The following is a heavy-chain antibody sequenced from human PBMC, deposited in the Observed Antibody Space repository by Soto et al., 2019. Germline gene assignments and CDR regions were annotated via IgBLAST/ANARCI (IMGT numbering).Heavy chain of an antibody. CDR3: GRVGSSSSPIDY. D-gene: IGHD6-6*01. V-gene: IGHV1-18*01. CDR2: ISGYDGHT. CDR1: GYSFTTYG. J-gene: IGHJ4*02. Sequence: QVQLVQSGPEVRKPGASVEVSYKTSGYSFTTYGISWVRQAPGQGLEWMGWISGYDGHTNYAQKLQGRVTMSTDTSTTTAYMELRSLRSDDTAVYYCGRVGSSSSPIDYWGPGTLVTVSS.